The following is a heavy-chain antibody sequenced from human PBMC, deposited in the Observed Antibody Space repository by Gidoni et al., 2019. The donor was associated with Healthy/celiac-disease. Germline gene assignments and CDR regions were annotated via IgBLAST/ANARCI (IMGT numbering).Heavy chain of an antibody. D-gene: IGHD6-19*01. CDR1: GVTLSSYG. J-gene: IGHJ3*02. Sequence: QVQLVESGGGGVQPGRSLRLSCAAPGVTLSSYGMHWVRQAPGKGVGLVAVLSYDGSNKYYADSVKGRFPISRDNSKYTLYLQMNSLRAEDTAVYYCAKGRSSGWLPDAFDIWGQGTMVTVSS. CDR2: LSYDGSNK. V-gene: IGHV3-30*18. CDR3: AKGRSSGWLPDAFDI.